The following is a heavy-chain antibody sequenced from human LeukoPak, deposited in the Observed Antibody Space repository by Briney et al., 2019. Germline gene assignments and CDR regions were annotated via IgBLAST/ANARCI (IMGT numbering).Heavy chain of an antibody. V-gene: IGHV3-30*18. CDR3: AKGPYCCSGGSPIDY. D-gene: IGHD2-15*01. CDR2: ISYDGSYK. J-gene: IGHJ4*02. Sequence: GRSLRLSCAASGFTFSSYGMHWVRQAPGKGLEWVAIISYDGSYKYYADSVKGRFTISRDNSKNTLYLRMNSLRAEDTAVYYCAKGPYCCSGGSPIDYWGQGTLVTVSS. CDR1: GFTFSSYG.